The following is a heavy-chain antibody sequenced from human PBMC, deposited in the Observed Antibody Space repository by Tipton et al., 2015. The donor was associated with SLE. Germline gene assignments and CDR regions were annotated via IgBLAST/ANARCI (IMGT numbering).Heavy chain of an antibody. CDR3: ARGADTATFFDY. CDR2: IYHSGST. CDR1: GYSISSGYY. D-gene: IGHD5-18*01. J-gene: IGHJ4*02. V-gene: IGHV4-38-2*01. Sequence: TLSLTCAVSGYSISSGYYWGWFRQPPGKGLEWIGSIYHSGSTYYNPSLKSRVTISVDTSKNQFSLKLSSVTAADTAVYYCARGADTATFFDYWGQGTLVTVSS.